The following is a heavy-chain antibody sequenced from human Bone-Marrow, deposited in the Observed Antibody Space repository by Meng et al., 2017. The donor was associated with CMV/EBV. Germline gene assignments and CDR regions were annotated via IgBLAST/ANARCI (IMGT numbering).Heavy chain of an antibody. J-gene: IGHJ4*02. CDR1: GFSFPSYY. CDR3: ARRDCIGGRCYFDY. V-gene: IGHV1-46*01. CDR2: IDPSSGST. D-gene: IGHD2-15*01. Sequence: ASGFSFPSYYIHWVGQAPGQGLEWMGVIDPSSGSTSYEEKFQDRVTMTADTSTSTVYMELSSLRPEDTAVYYCARRDCIGGRCYFDYWGQGTLVTVSS.